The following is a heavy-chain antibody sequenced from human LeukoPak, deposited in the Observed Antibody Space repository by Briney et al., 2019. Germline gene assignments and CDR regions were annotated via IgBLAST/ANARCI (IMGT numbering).Heavy chain of an antibody. CDR1: GFTFSSYS. Sequence: GGSLRLSCAASGFTFSSYSMNWVRQAPGKGLEWVSYISSSSSTIYYADSVKGRFTISRDNAKNSLYLQMNSLRAEDTAVYYCARDMRSYYDSSGYSDYWGQGTLVTVSS. CDR3: ARDMRSYYDSSGYSDY. J-gene: IGHJ4*02. D-gene: IGHD3-22*01. V-gene: IGHV3-48*04. CDR2: ISSSSSTI.